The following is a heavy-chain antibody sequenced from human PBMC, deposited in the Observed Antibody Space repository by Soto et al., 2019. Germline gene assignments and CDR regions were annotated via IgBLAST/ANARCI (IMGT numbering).Heavy chain of an antibody. CDR3: TLIPRNGRGAPFAS. Sequence: QVVESGRGLVKPGQSLRLSCAGSRFTFRDYAVAWFRQTPGKGLECIGFIRSERYGGTADYAASVRGRFIISRDDYTGVAYVQMDSLRSGDTGVYHCTLIPRNGRGAPFASWGQGTLVTVAS. V-gene: IGHV3-49*05. CDR2: IRSERYGGTA. D-gene: IGHD2-15*01. J-gene: IGHJ5*01. CDR1: RFTFRDYA.